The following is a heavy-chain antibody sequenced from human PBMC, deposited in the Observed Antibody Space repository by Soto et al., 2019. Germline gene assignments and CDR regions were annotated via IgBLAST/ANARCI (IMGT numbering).Heavy chain of an antibody. J-gene: IGHJ6*02. D-gene: IGHD4-17*01. CDR1: GLTSTNAW. CDR2: IKSKIHGGTT. CDR3: TPAFYGDTHFYYYYAMDV. Sequence: GGSLRLSCAASGLTSTNAWMNWVRQAPGKGLEWVGRIKSKIHGGTTEYAAPVKGRFTISRDDSQSTLYLQMNSLKTEDTGVYYCTPAFYGDTHFYYYYAMDVWGLGTSVTVSS. V-gene: IGHV3-15*07.